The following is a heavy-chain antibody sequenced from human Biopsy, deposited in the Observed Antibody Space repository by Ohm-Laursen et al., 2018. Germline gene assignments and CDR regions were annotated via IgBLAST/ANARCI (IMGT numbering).Heavy chain of an antibody. J-gene: IGHJ6*02. CDR1: GFTFTNYD. CDR2: INPSRSSM. V-gene: IGHV3-21*01. D-gene: IGHD3-10*01. Sequence: SLRLSCAASGFTFTNYDMTWVRRAPGKGLEWVSTINPSRSSMSYADSVKGRFTISRDNAKNSLYLQMNSLRAEDTAVYYCARSRGSSGIATIYYYGMDVWGQGTTVTVSS. CDR3: ARSRGSSGIATIYYYGMDV.